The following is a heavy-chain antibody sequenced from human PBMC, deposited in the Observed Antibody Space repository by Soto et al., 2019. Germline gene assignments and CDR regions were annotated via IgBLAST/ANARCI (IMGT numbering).Heavy chain of an antibody. CDR1: GFTFSNAW. CDR2: IKSKTDGGTT. D-gene: IGHD3-10*01. V-gene: IGHV3-15*07. CDR3: TTTQPSVRPVADFDYYGSGSYYNGYGMDV. J-gene: IGHJ6*02. Sequence: GGSLRLSCAASGFTFSNAWMNWVRQAPGKGLEWVGRIKSKTDGGTTDYAAPVKGRFTISRDDSKNTLYLQMNSLKTEDTAVYYCTTTQPSVRPVADFDYYGSGSYYNGYGMDVWGQGTTVTVSS.